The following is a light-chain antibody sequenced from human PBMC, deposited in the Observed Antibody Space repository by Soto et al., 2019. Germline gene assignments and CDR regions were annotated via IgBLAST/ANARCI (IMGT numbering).Light chain of an antibody. CDR1: SSDVGAFNY. J-gene: IGLJ1*01. V-gene: IGLV2-8*01. CDR2: EIN. Sequence: QSVLTQPPSASGSPGQSITISCTGTSSDVGAFNYVSWYQQHPGKAPKLMIFEINKRPSGVPDRFSGSKSGNSASLTVSGLQNEDEADYYCSSYAGSNIYVFGSGTKVTV. CDR3: SSYAGSNIYV.